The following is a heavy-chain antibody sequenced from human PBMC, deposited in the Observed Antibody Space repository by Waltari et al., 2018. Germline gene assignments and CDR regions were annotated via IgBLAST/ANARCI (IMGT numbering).Heavy chain of an antibody. CDR2: TTSRGSRV. CDR1: GFSFSEYA. Sequence: QVQLVESGGGSVKPGGPLRLSCTASGFSFSEYAMGWVRQAPGKGLGWIANTTSRGSRVHYADSVRGRFTISRDNAKNSLLLDMSSLRVEDTAVYFCVRDRVHFGMDVWGQGTTVIVSS. CDR3: VRDRVHFGMDV. V-gene: IGHV3-11*04. J-gene: IGHJ6*01.